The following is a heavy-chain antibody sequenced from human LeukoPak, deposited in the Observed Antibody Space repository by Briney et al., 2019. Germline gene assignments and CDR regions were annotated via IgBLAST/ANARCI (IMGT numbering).Heavy chain of an antibody. CDR2: INPNSGGT. Sequence: ASVKVSRKASGYTFTRYYMHWVSQAPGQGLEWMGWINPNSGGTNHAQKSQGWVTITRDKSISTAHMELSRLRSDDTALYYCARGPCIAAAGTGAFFAFDIWGQGTMVTVPS. J-gene: IGHJ3*02. CDR1: GYTFTRYY. V-gene: IGHV1-2*04. D-gene: IGHD6-13*01. CDR3: ARGPCIAAAGTGAFFAFDI.